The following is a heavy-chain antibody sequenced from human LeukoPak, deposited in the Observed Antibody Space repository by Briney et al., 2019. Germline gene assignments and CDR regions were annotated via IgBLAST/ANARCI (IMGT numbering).Heavy chain of an antibody. J-gene: IGHJ4*02. CDR3: AKAINFDWLPNDY. CDR2: ISGSGGST. V-gene: IGHV3-23*01. Sequence: GGSLRLSCAASGFTFSSYAMTWVRQAPGKGLEWVSGISGSGGSTYYAGSVKGRFTISRDNSKNTLYLQMNSLRADDTAVYYCAKAINFDWLPNDYWGQGTLVTVSS. D-gene: IGHD3-9*01. CDR1: GFTFSSYA.